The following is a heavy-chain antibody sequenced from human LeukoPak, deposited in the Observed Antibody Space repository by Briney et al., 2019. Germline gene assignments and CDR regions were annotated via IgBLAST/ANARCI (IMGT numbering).Heavy chain of an antibody. CDR1: GGSISTYF. CDR3: ARAGNNWFDP. CDR2: IYSSGST. Sequence: SETLSLTCTVSGGSISTYFWSWIRQPPGKGLEWIGYIYSSGSTSYSPPLKSRVTILVDTSKNQFSLRLSSVTATDTAVYYCARAGNNWFDPWGQGTLVTVSS. J-gene: IGHJ5*02. V-gene: IGHV4-59*01.